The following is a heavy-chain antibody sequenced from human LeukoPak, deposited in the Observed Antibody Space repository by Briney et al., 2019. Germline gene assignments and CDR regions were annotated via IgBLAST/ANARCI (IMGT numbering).Heavy chain of an antibody. CDR3: AQPAANGAGSPLSLDY. CDR1: GGTFSSYA. Sequence: ASVKVSCKASGGTFSSYAISWVRQAPGQGLEWMGGIIPIFGTANYAQKFQGRVTITTDESTSTAYMELSSLRSEDTAVYYCAQPAANGAGSPLSLDYWGQGTLVTVPS. V-gene: IGHV1-69*05. CDR2: IIPIFGTA. J-gene: IGHJ4*02. D-gene: IGHD1-26*01.